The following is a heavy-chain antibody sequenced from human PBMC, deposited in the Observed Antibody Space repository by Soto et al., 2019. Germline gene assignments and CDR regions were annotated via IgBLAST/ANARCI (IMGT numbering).Heavy chain of an antibody. J-gene: IGHJ4*02. V-gene: IGHV1-18*01. CDR1: GYTFTSYG. CDR2: ISAHNGNT. D-gene: IGHD1-1*01. CDR3: ARGRYGDY. Sequence: QVQLVQSGAEVKKPGATVKVSCKGSGYTFTSYGITWGRQAPGQGLEWMGWISAHNGNTDYAQKLQGRVTVTRDTSTSTAYMELRSRRSDATAVYYCARGRYGDYWGQGALVTVSS.